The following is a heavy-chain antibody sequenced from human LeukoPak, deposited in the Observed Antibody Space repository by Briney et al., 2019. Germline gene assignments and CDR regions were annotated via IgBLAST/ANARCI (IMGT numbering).Heavy chain of an antibody. Sequence: SETLSLACTVSGGSISTYYWNWIRQPPGKGREWIGYCYHSGSTNYNPSLQSRVTISVDTSKNQFSLNLNSVTAADTAVYYCARGGAARLHFQNWGQGTLVTVSS. J-gene: IGHJ1*01. D-gene: IGHD6-6*01. CDR1: GGSISTYY. CDR3: ARGGAARLHFQN. V-gene: IGHV4-59*01. CDR2: CYHSGST.